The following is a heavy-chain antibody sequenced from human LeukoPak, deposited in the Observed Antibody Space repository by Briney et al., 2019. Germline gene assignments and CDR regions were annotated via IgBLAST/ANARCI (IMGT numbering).Heavy chain of an antibody. Sequence: GGSLRLSCAASGFTFDDYVMHWVRQAPGRGLEWVSLISGHGDSTYYADSVKGRFTISRDNNKNSLYLQMNSLRTEDTALYYCAKDGYGDYDYWGQGTLVTVSS. CDR2: ISGHGDST. CDR1: GFTFDDYV. CDR3: AKDGYGDYDY. D-gene: IGHD4-17*01. J-gene: IGHJ4*02. V-gene: IGHV3-43*02.